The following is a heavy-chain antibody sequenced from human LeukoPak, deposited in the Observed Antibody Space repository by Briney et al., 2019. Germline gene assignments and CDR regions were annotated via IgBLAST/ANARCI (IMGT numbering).Heavy chain of an antibody. D-gene: IGHD6-6*01. CDR3: ARRGRSSNYFDY. Sequence: GESLKISCKGSGYSFTSYWIGWVRQMPGKGLKWMGIIYPGDSDARYSPSFQGQVTMSADKSISTACLQWSSLKASDTAMYYCARRGRSSNYFDYWGQGTLVTVSS. CDR1: GYSFTSYW. CDR2: IYPGDSDA. V-gene: IGHV5-51*01. J-gene: IGHJ4*02.